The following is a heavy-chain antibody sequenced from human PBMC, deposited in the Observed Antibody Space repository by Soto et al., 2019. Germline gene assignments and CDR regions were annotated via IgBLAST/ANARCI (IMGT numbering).Heavy chain of an antibody. CDR2: ISYDGSNK. Sequence: PGGSLRLSCAASGFTFSSYAMHWVRQAPGKGLEWVAVISYDGSNKYYADSVKGRFTISRDNSKNTLYLQMNSLRAEDTAVYYCASSSRQSNYYYYGMDVWGQGTTVTVSS. CDR1: GFTFSSYA. CDR3: ASSSRQSNYYYYGMDV. V-gene: IGHV3-30-3*01. D-gene: IGHD6-13*01. J-gene: IGHJ6*02.